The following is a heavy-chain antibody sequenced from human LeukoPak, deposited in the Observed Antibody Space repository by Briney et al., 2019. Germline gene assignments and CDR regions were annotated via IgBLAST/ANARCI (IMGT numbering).Heavy chain of an antibody. Sequence: GGSRRLSCAASRFTFSSYGMHWARQAPGKGLEWVAVIWYDGSNRYYADSVKGRFTISRDSAKNSLYLQMNSLRAEDTAVYYCARGEDNADEYLREDYWGQGTLVTVTS. J-gene: IGHJ4*02. CDR3: ARGEDNADEYLREDY. D-gene: IGHD3-16*01. CDR2: IWYDGSNR. CDR1: RFTFSSYG. V-gene: IGHV3-33*03.